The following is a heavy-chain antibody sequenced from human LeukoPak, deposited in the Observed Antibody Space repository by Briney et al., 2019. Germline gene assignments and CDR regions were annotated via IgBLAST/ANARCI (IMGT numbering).Heavy chain of an antibody. J-gene: IGHJ4*02. Sequence: ASVKVSCKASGYTFTGYYMHWVRQAPGQGLEWMGWINPNSGGTNYAQKFQGRVTMTRDTSIGTAYMELSRLRSDDTAVYYCARDRAHYYDSSGYYGDWGQGTLVTVSS. V-gene: IGHV1-2*02. CDR2: INPNSGGT. D-gene: IGHD3-22*01. CDR1: GYTFTGYY. CDR3: ARDRAHYYDSSGYYGD.